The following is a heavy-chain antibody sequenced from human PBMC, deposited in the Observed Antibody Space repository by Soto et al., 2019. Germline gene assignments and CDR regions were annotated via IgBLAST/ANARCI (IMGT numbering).Heavy chain of an antibody. CDR2: IIPLFGTT. Sequence: QVQVVQSGVEVRRPGSSVKVSCKASGDTFKNCVISWVRQAPGQGLEWMGGIIPLFGTTEFAQRFQGRLTITTDESTTTAYMELSRLRSEDTATYCCAAELGFGKLSVVWGQGTTVIVSS. CDR1: GDTFKNCV. V-gene: IGHV1-69*01. D-gene: IGHD3-10*01. CDR3: AAELGFGKLSVV. J-gene: IGHJ6*02.